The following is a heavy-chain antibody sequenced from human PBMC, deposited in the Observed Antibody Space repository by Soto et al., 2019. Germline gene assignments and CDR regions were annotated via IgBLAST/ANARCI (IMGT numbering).Heavy chain of an antibody. V-gene: IGHV1-18*01. J-gene: IGHJ5*02. CDR1: GYTFTSYG. CDR2: ISAYNGNT. CDR3: ARGGRVYDILTGYVNWFDP. D-gene: IGHD3-9*01. Sequence: ASVKVSCKASGYTFTSYGISWVRQAPGQGLEWMGWISAYNGNTSYAQKLQGRGTMTTGTSTSTAYMELRSLRSDDTAVYYCARGGRVYDILTGYVNWFDPWGQGTLVTVSS.